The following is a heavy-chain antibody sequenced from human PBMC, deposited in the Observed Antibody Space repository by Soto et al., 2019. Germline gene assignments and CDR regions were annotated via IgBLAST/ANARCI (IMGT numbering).Heavy chain of an antibody. V-gene: IGHV3-23*01. D-gene: IGHD3-22*01. CDR1: GFTFSSYA. Sequence: PGGSLRLSCAASGFTFSSYAMSWVRQAPGKGLEWVSAISGSGGSAYYADSVKGRFTISRDNSKNTLYLQMNSLRAEDTAVYYCAKDRDSSGYYAYFDYWGQGTLVTVSS. CDR2: ISGSGGSA. J-gene: IGHJ4*02. CDR3: AKDRDSSGYYAYFDY.